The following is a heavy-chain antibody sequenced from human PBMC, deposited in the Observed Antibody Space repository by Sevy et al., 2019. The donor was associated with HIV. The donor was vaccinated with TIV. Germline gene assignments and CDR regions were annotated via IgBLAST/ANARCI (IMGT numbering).Heavy chain of an antibody. V-gene: IGHV1-2*02. Sequence: ASVKVSCKASGYTFTGYYMHWVRQAPGQGLEWMGWINPNSGGTNYAQKFQGRVTMTRDTSISTAYMELSRLRSDDTAVYYCARDESEWEYYYDSSGYGRPFYFDYWGQGTLVTISS. J-gene: IGHJ4*02. D-gene: IGHD3-22*01. CDR1: GYTFTGYY. CDR3: ARDESEWEYYYDSSGYGRPFYFDY. CDR2: INPNSGGT.